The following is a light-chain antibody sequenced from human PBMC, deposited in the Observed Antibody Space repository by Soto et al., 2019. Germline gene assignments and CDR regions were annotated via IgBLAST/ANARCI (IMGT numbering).Light chain of an antibody. CDR3: QQYYSTPSYT. J-gene: IGKJ2*01. V-gene: IGKV4-1*01. Sequence: DIVMNQSPDSLAVSLGERATINCKSSQSVLYSSNNKNYLAWYQQKPGQPPKLLIYWASIRQSGVPDRFSGSGSGTDFTLTISSLQAEDVAVYYCQQYYSTPSYTFGQGTKLEIK. CDR2: WAS. CDR1: QSVLYSSNNKNY.